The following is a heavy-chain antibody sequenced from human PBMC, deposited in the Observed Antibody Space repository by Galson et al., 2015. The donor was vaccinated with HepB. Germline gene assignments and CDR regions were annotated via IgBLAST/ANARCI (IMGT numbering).Heavy chain of an antibody. D-gene: IGHD2-2*01. Sequence: SGAEVKKPGESLRISCKGSGYSFTSYWISWVRQMPGKGLEWMGRIDPSDSYTNYSPSFQGHVTISADKSISTAYLQWSSLKASDTAMYYCARQRYCSSTSCYNMDVWGQGTTVTVSS. V-gene: IGHV5-10-1*01. CDR3: ARQRYCSSTSCYNMDV. CDR2: IDPSDSYT. J-gene: IGHJ6*02. CDR1: GYSFTSYW.